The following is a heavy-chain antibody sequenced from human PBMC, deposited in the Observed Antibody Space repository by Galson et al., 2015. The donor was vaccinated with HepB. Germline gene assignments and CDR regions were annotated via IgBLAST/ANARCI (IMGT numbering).Heavy chain of an antibody. CDR2: IIPILGIA. D-gene: IGHD5-24*01. V-gene: IGHV1-69*04. CDR3: ARDRLGGVGVGVATISY. J-gene: IGHJ4*02. Sequence: SVKVSCKASGGTFSSYTISWVRQAPGQGLEWMGRIIPILGIANYAQKFQGRVTITADKSTSTAYMELSSLRSEDTAVYYCARDRLGGVGVGVATISYWGQGTLVTVSS. CDR1: GGTFSSYT.